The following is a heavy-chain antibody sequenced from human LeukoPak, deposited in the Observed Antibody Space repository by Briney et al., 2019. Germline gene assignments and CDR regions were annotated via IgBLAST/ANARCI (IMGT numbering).Heavy chain of an antibody. V-gene: IGHV3-30-3*01. D-gene: IGHD3-16*01. CDR2: ISYDGSNK. Sequence: GRSLRLSCVASGFTFSSYAMHWVRQAPGKGLEWVAVISYDGSNKYYADSVKGRFTISRDNSKNTLYLQMNSLRAEDTAVYYCARDWGRPAYFDYWGQGTLVTVSS. J-gene: IGHJ4*02. CDR1: GFTFSSYA. CDR3: ARDWGRPAYFDY.